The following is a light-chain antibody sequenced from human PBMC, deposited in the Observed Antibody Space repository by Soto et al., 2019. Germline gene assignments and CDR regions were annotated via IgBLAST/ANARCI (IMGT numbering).Light chain of an antibody. V-gene: IGKV3-20*01. CDR1: QTVRNNY. Sequence: WTKCPSKLSQPPAARATLACRASQTVRNNYLAWYQQKPGQAPRLLIYDASSRATGIPDRFSGGGSGTDFTLTSSIQEHDVFTVYYCQQVSCYPLTFGGGTKVDI. CDR2: DAS. CDR3: QQVSCYPLT. J-gene: IGKJ4*01.